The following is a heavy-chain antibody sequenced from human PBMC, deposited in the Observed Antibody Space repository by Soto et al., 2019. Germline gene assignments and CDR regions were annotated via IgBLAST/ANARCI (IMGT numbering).Heavy chain of an antibody. CDR3: AKLASPPGDLDY. Sequence: QVQLVESGGGVVQPGRSLRLSCAASGFTFSSYGMHWVRQAPGKGLEWVAVISYDGSSKYYADSVRGRFSISRDNSKKTLSLHMNSLRAEDTAVYYCAKLASPPGDLDYWGQGTLVTVSS. D-gene: IGHD4-17*01. V-gene: IGHV3-30*18. CDR2: ISYDGSSK. CDR1: GFTFSSYG. J-gene: IGHJ4*02.